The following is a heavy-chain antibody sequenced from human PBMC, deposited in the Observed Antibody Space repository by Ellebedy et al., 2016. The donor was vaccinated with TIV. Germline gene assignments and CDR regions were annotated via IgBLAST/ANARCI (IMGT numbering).Heavy chain of an antibody. Sequence: GESLKISCKGSGYSSTTYWIGWVRQMPGKGLEWMGIIFPDDSDTTYSPSFEGQVTISVDKSISTAYLQWSSLKASDTAMYYCARGRGSSWYSYFDFWGQGTLVTVSS. CDR3: ARGRGSSWYSYFDF. CDR2: IFPDDSDT. CDR1: GYSSTTYW. V-gene: IGHV5-51*01. D-gene: IGHD6-13*01. J-gene: IGHJ4*02.